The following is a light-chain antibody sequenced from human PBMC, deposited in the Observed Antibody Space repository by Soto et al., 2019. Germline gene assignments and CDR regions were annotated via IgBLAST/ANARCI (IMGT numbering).Light chain of an antibody. CDR3: QQAKRFPVS. Sequence: DIQMTQSPSSVSASVGDRVTITCRASQDIGSWFAWYQQKPGKVPKLLIYAASILQSGVPSRFSGSGSGTDFTLTINNLQPEDFATYYCQQAKRFPVSFGQGTRLEI. CDR2: AAS. V-gene: IGKV1D-12*01. CDR1: QDIGSW. J-gene: IGKJ5*01.